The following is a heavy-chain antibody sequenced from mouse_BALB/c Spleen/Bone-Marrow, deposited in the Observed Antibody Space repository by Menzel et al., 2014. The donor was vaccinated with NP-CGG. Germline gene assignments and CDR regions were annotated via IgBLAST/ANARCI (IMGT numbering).Heavy chain of an antibody. CDR1: GFTFSSFG. CDR3: ARSLLRLSYAMDY. CDR2: ISSGSSTI. J-gene: IGHJ4*01. Sequence: EVKVEESGGGLVQPGGSRKLSCAASGFTFSSFGMHWVRQAPEKGLEWVAYISSGSSTIYYADTVKGRFTISRDNPKNTLFLQMTSLRSEGTAMYYCARSLLRLSYAMDYWGQGTSVTVSS. V-gene: IGHV5-17*02. D-gene: IGHD1-2*01.